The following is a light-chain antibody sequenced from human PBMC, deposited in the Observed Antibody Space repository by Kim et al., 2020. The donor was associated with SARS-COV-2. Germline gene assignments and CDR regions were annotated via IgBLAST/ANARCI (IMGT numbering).Light chain of an antibody. CDR2: GKN. CDR3: NSRDSSGNHYV. CDR1: SLRSFY. J-gene: IGLJ1*01. V-gene: IGLV3-19*01. Sequence: AWEQTVRHTCQGDSLRSFYASRYQQKPGQAPVLVIYGKNNRPSGIPDRFSGSSSGNTASLNITGDQAEDEADYYCNSRDSSGNHYVFGTGTKVTVL.